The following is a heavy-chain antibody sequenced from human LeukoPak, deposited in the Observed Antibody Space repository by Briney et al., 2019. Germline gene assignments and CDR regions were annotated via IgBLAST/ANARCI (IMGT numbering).Heavy chain of an antibody. Sequence: SETLSLTCTVSGGSISSSSYYWGWIRQPPGKGLEWIGSIYYSGSTYYNPSLKSRVTISVDTSKNQFSRKLSSVTAADTAVYYCARDYDFWSGYYDYYYMDVWGKGTTVTVSS. D-gene: IGHD3-3*01. V-gene: IGHV4-39*07. CDR3: ARDYDFWSGYYDYYYMDV. J-gene: IGHJ6*03. CDR1: GGSISSSSYY. CDR2: IYYSGST.